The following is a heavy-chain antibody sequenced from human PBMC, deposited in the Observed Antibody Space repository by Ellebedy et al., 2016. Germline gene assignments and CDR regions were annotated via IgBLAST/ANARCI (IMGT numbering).Heavy chain of an antibody. J-gene: IGHJ4*02. V-gene: IGHV4-59*12. CDR2: IYYSGST. CDR1: GGSISSYY. Sequence: SETLSLTCTVSGGSISSYYWSWIRQPPGKGLEWIGYIYYSGSTPYNPSLKSRATISADTSKNQFSLKLESVTAADTAVYYCAKGPNYVWVSYQYFDYWGQGTLGNVSS. CDR3: AKGPNYVWVSYQYFDY. D-gene: IGHD3-16*02.